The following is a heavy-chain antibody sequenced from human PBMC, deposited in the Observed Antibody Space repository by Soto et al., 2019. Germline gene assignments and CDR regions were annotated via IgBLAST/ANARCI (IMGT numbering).Heavy chain of an antibody. Sequence: PSETLSLTCTVSGGSISSGGYYWSWIRQHPGKGLEWIGYIYYSGSTYYNPSLKSRVTISVDTSKNQFSLKLSSVTAAYTAVYYCARLRDSSGYSDFDYWGQGTLVTVSS. CDR2: IYYSGST. CDR1: GGSISSGGYY. V-gene: IGHV4-31*03. J-gene: IGHJ4*02. CDR3: ARLRDSSGYSDFDY. D-gene: IGHD3-22*01.